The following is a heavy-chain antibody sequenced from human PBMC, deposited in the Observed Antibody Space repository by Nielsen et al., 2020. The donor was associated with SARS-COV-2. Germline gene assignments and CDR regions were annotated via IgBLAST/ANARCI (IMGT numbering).Heavy chain of an antibody. V-gene: IGHV2-70*11. J-gene: IGHJ4*02. Sequence: WLRQPPGKALEWLARIDWDDDKYYSTSLKTRLTISKDTSKNQVVLTLTNVDPVDTATYSCARTSFYYDTSGHYKRIGFDYWGQGTLVTVSS. CDR2: IDWDDDK. D-gene: IGHD3-22*01. CDR3: ARTSFYYDTSGHYKRIGFDY.